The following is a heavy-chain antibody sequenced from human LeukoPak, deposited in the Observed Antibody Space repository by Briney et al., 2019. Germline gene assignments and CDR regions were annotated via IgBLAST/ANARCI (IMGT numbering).Heavy chain of an antibody. CDR3: ARARITMVRAPFYGMDV. CDR2: INPNSGGT. D-gene: IGHD3-10*01. J-gene: IGHJ6*02. CDR1: GYTFTSYY. Sequence: ASVKVSCKASGYTFTSYYMHWVRQAPGQGLEWMGWINPNSGGTNYAQKFQGRVTMTRDTSISTAYMELSRLRSDDTAVYYCARARITMVRAPFYGMDVWGQGTTVTVSS. V-gene: IGHV1-2*02.